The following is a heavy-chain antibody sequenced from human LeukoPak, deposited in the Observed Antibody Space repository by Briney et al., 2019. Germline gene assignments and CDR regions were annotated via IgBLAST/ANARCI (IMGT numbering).Heavy chain of an antibody. CDR3: ARVTGGTMIVAHFDY. Sequence: SETLSLTCAVYGGSFSGYYWSWIRQPPGKGLEWIGEINHSGSTNYNPSLKSRVTISVDTSKNQFSLKLSSVTAADTAVYYCARVTGGTMIVAHFDYWGQGTLVNVSS. CDR1: GGSFSGYY. CDR2: INHSGST. D-gene: IGHD3-22*01. J-gene: IGHJ4*02. V-gene: IGHV4-34*01.